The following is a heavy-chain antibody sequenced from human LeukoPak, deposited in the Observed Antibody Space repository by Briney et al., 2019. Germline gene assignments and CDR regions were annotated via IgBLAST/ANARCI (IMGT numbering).Heavy chain of an antibody. D-gene: IGHD6-13*01. CDR3: ARTYGSSGLGYFDL. Sequence: WETLSLTCTVSGGSISSYYWSWIRQPPGKGLEGIGYIYYSGSTNYSPSLKSRLTISVDTSKNQFSLKLSSVTAADTAVYYCARTYGSSGLGYFDLWGRGTLVTVSS. V-gene: IGHV4-59*01. CDR2: IYYSGST. CDR1: GGSISSYY. J-gene: IGHJ2*01.